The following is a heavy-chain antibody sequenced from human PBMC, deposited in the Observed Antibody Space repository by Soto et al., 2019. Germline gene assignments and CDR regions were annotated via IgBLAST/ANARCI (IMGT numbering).Heavy chain of an antibody. J-gene: IGHJ4*02. CDR3: ARERRYSGYVLFDY. CDR2: IYTSGST. V-gene: IGHV4-4*07. Sequence: PSETLSLTCTVSGGSISSYYWSWIRQPAGRGLEWIGRIYTSGSTNYNPSLKSRVTMSVDTSKNQFSLKLSSVTAADTAVYYCARERRYSGYVLFDYWGQGTLVTVS. CDR1: GGSISSYY. D-gene: IGHD5-12*01.